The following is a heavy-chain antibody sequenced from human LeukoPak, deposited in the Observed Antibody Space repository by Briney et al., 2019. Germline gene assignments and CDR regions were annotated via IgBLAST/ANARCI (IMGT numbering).Heavy chain of an antibody. D-gene: IGHD5-18*01. CDR3: TRTGLGYRLGNGLDA. CDR2: ISHDATE. CDR1: GFTIIGYA. J-gene: IGHJ5*02. V-gene: IGHV3-30*04. Sequence: GRPLRLSCAASGFTIIGYAMYWVRQAPGKGLEFVASISHDATERYRESVKGRFTISRDTSKNTVYLQMNTLRAEDSALYYCTRTGLGYRLGNGLDAWGQGTQVTVSS.